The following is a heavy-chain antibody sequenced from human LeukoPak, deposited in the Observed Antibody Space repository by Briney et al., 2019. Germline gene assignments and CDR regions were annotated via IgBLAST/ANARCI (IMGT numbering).Heavy chain of an antibody. J-gene: IGHJ4*02. CDR3: AKGGNYAPLDY. Sequence: GGSLRLSCAASGFTFTDSAMTRVRQAPGKGLEWVSAISTSGGDTIYTDSVKDRFTISRDNYKNTLYLQMNSLRADDTAIYYCAKGGNYAPLDYWGQGTLVTVSS. D-gene: IGHD1-7*01. CDR2: ISTSGGDT. V-gene: IGHV3-23*01. CDR1: GFTFTDSA.